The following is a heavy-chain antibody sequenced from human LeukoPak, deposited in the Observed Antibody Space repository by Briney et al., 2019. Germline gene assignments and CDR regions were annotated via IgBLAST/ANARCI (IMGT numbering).Heavy chain of an antibody. CDR3: ARSRYSSGWSGNFQH. D-gene: IGHD6-19*01. J-gene: IGHJ1*01. V-gene: IGHV4-30-2*01. CDR2: IYHSGST. CDR1: GGSISSSSYS. Sequence: PSETLSLTCTVSGGSISSSSYSWSWIRQPPGKGLEWIGYIYHSGSTYYNPSLKSRVTISVDRSKNQFSLKLSSVTAADTAVYYCARSRYSSGWSGNFQHWGQGTLVTVSS.